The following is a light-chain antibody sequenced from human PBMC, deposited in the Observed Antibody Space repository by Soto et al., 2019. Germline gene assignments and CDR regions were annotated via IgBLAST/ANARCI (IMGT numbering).Light chain of an antibody. Sequence: EIVLTQSPGTLSLSPGERATLSCRASQSVRSSYLAWYQQKPGQAPRLLIYGASSRATGIPDRFSGSGSGTDFTLTISRLEPEDFAVYYCQQYGSSLLTFGQGTKVEIK. CDR1: QSVRSSY. V-gene: IGKV3-20*01. CDR2: GAS. J-gene: IGKJ1*01. CDR3: QQYGSSLLT.